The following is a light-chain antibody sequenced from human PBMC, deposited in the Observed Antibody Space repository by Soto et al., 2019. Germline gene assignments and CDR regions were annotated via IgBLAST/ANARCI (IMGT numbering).Light chain of an antibody. CDR3: QSYDSSLSVWV. CDR1: SSNIGAGYD. CDR2: GNN. V-gene: IGLV1-40*01. Sequence: QSVLTQPPSVSAAPGQRVTISCTGSSSNIGAGYDVHSYQQLPGTAPKLLIYGNNNRPSGVPDRFSGSKSGTSASLAITGLQAEDEADYYCQSYDSSLSVWVFGGGTKLTVL. J-gene: IGLJ3*02.